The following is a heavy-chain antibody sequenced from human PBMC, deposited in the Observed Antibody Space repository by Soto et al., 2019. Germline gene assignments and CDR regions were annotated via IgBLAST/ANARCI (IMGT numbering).Heavy chain of an antibody. D-gene: IGHD6-6*01. CDR2: IYWNDDK. CDR3: AHRLVAARPYYFDY. Sequence: SGPTLVNPTQTLTLTCTFSGFSLSTSGVGVGWIRQPPGKALEWLALIYWNDDKRYSPSLKSRLTITKDTSKNQVVLTMTNMDPVDTATYYCAHRLVAARPYYFDYWGQGTLVTVSS. V-gene: IGHV2-5*01. CDR1: GFSLSTSGVG. J-gene: IGHJ4*02.